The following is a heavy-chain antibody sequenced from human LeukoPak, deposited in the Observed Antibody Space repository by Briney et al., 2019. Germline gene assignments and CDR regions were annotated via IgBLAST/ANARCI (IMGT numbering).Heavy chain of an antibody. Sequence: GGSLRLSCAASGFTFSSYGMHWVRQAPDKGLEWVAVISYDGSNKYYADSVKGRFTISRNNSKNTLYLQMNSLRTEDTAVYYCAKRYSSGWYGLYYFDYWGQGTLVTVSS. CDR2: ISYDGSNK. CDR1: GFTFSSYG. D-gene: IGHD6-19*01. CDR3: AKRYSSGWYGLYYFDY. V-gene: IGHV3-30*18. J-gene: IGHJ4*02.